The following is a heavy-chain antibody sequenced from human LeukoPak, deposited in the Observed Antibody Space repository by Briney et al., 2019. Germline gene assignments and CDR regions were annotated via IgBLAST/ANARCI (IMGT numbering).Heavy chain of an antibody. Sequence: GASVKVSCKASGYTFTSYGISWVRQAPGQGLEWMGWISAYNGNTNYAQKLQGRVTMTTDTSTSTAYMELRSLRSDDTAVYYCARDDPGGYTNNYYYYYMDVWGKGTTVTVSS. V-gene: IGHV1-18*01. CDR3: ARDDPGGYTNNYYYYYMDV. D-gene: IGHD2-8*02. CDR2: ISAYNGNT. CDR1: GYTFTSYG. J-gene: IGHJ6*03.